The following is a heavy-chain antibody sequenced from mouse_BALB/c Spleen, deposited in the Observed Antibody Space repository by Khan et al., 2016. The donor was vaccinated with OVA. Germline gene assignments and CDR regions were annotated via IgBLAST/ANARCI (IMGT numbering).Heavy chain of an antibody. CDR1: GYSITSDYA. Sequence: VQLKESGPGLVKPSQSLSLTCTVTGYSITSDYAWNWIRQFPGNKLEWMGYISYSGNTKYNPSLKSRISITRDTSKNQFFLQLNSVTTEDTATYYCARKNYYGYAMDYWGQGTSVTVSS. D-gene: IGHD1-1*01. V-gene: IGHV3-2*02. CDR2: ISYSGNT. CDR3: ARKNYYGYAMDY. J-gene: IGHJ4*01.